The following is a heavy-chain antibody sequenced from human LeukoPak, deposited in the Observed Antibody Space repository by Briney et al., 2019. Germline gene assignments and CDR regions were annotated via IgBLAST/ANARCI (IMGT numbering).Heavy chain of an antibody. CDR1: GGSVSSGSYY. CDR3: AREVSSTYYYGMDV. V-gene: IGHV4-61*01. CDR2: IYYSGST. J-gene: IGHJ6*02. D-gene: IGHD2-2*01. Sequence: SETLSLTCTVSGGSVSSGSYYWSWIRQPPGKGLEWIGYIYYSGSTNYNPSLKSRVTISVVTSKNQFSLKLSSVTAADTAVYYCAREVSSTYYYGMDVWGQGTTVTVSS.